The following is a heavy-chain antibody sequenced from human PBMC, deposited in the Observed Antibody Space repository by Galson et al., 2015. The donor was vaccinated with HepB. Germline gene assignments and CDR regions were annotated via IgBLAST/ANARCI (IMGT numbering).Heavy chain of an antibody. Sequence: LTCSVSGASINTTTYYWGWIRQSPGKGLEWIGSIYYNGNTYYNPSVKSRVSISIDTSNNEFSLKLNSVTAADSALYYCARHLSALRITYDHRGPNLFDPWGQGILVTVSS. J-gene: IGHJ5*02. CDR1: GASINTTTYY. CDR2: IYYNGNT. CDR3: ARHLSALRITYDHRGPNLFDP. V-gene: IGHV4-39*01. D-gene: IGHD3-16*01.